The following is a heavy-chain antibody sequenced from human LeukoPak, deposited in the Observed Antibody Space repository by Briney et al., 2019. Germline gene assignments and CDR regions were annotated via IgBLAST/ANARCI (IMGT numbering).Heavy chain of an antibody. CDR2: ISESGGST. D-gene: IGHD1-26*01. CDR1: GFTFSSYA. V-gene: IGHV3-23*01. J-gene: IGHJ4*02. Sequence: GGSLRLSCAASGFTFSSYAMGWVRQAPGKGLEWVSGISESGGSTYYADSVKGRFTISRDNSKNTLYLQMNSLRAEDTAIYYCAKKDSGSYYDYWGQGTLVTVSS. CDR3: AKKDSGSYYDY.